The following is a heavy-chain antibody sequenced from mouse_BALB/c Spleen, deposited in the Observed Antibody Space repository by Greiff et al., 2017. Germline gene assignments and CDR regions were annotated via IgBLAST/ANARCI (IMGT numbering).Heavy chain of an antibody. CDR2: IYPGNSDT. Sequence: VQLQQSGTVLARPGASVKMSCKASGYSFTSYWMHWVKQRPGQGLEWIGAIYPGNSDTSYNQKFKGKAKLTAVTSASTAYMELSSLTNEDSAVYYCTRSKYGKGEFAYWGQGTLVTVSA. V-gene: IGHV1-5*01. CDR3: TRSKYGKGEFAY. J-gene: IGHJ3*01. CDR1: GYSFTSYW. D-gene: IGHD2-10*02.